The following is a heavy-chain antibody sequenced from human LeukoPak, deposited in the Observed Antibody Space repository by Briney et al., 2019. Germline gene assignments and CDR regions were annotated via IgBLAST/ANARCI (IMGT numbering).Heavy chain of an antibody. Sequence: PSETLSLTCAVSGGSISSGGYSWSWIRQPPGKGLEWIGYIYHGGSTYYNPSLKSRVTISVDRSKNQFSLKLSSVTAADTAVYYCARDRFSGWFDYWGQGTLVTVSS. J-gene: IGHJ4*02. CDR3: ARDRFSGWFDY. V-gene: IGHV4-30-2*01. D-gene: IGHD6-19*01. CDR2: IYHGGST. CDR1: GGSISSGGYS.